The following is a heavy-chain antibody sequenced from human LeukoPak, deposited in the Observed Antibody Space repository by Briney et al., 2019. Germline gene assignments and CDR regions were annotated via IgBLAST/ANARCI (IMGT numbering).Heavy chain of an antibody. CDR1: GFTFSSYE. V-gene: IGHV3-48*03. CDR2: ISSSGSTI. Sequence: PGGSLRLSCAASGFTFSSYEMNWVRQAPGKGLEWVSYISSSGSTIYYADSVKGRFTISRDNAKNSLYLQMNSLRAEDTAVYYCATDYGSGSYRRDAFDIWGQGTMVTVSS. J-gene: IGHJ3*02. D-gene: IGHD3-10*01. CDR3: ATDYGSGSYRRDAFDI.